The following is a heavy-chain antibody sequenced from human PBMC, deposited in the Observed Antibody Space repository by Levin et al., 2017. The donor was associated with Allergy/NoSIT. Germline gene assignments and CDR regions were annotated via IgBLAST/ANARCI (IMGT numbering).Heavy chain of an antibody. CDR3: ASEVGTPTVTPDAFDI. J-gene: IGHJ3*02. D-gene: IGHD4-17*01. CDR1: GGSISSGAYF. V-gene: IGHV4-31*03. Sequence: SETLSLTCTVSGGSISSGAYFWSWIRQLPGEGLEWIGYIYHRGSAYDNPSLESRVTLSVDTSKNQFSLQMSSVTAADTAAYYCASEVGTPTVTPDAFDIWGQGTMVTVSS. CDR2: IYHRGSA.